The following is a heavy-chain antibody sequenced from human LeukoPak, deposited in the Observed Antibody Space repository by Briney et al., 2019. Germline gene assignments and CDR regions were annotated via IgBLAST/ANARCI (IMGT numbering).Heavy chain of an antibody. D-gene: IGHD6-19*01. J-gene: IGHJ4*02. Sequence: GGSLRLSCTASGFTFGVYLMSWFRQAPGKGLEWIGFISGGTTEYAASVKGRFTISRDDSTSIAYLQMNSLTTEDTAVYYCSRGSGWLSVYWGQGTLVTVSS. CDR2: ISGGTT. CDR1: GFTFGVYL. CDR3: SRGSGWLSVY. V-gene: IGHV3-49*03.